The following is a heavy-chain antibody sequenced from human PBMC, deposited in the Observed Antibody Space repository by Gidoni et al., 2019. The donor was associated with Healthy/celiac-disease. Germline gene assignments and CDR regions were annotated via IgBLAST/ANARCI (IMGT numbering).Heavy chain of an antibody. CDR2: SYHSGST. CDR1: GGSISSSNW. D-gene: IGHD4-17*01. Sequence: QVPLQESGPGLVKPSGTLSLTCAVSGGSISSSNWWTWVRPPPGTGLEWSGESYHSGSTNYNPSLKSRVTISVDKSKNQFSLKLSSVTAADTAVYYCAREVYGDYPAKYYYYYGMDVWGQGTTVTVSS. V-gene: IGHV4-4*02. CDR3: AREVYGDYPAKYYYYYGMDV. J-gene: IGHJ6*02.